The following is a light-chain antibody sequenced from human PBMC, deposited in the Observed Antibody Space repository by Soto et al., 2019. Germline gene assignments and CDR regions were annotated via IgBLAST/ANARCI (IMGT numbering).Light chain of an antibody. J-gene: IGKJ4*01. CDR3: QQRSNWPLLT. CDR2: DAS. V-gene: IGKV3-11*01. Sequence: EIMLTQSPATLSLSPGERATLSCRASQSVSSYLAWYQQKAGQAPRPLIYDASNRATGIPARFSGSGSGTDFTLTISSLEPEDFAVYYCQQRSNWPLLTFGGGTKVDIK. CDR1: QSVSSY.